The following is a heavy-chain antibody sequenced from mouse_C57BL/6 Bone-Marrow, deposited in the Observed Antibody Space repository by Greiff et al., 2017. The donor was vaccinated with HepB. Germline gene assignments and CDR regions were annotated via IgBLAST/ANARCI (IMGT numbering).Heavy chain of an antibody. CDR1: GFSLTSYG. J-gene: IGHJ4*01. CDR2: IWSDGST. D-gene: IGHD1-1*01. CDR3: ARHEDYVNYAMDY. Sequence: VQLKESGPGLVAPSQSLSITCTVSGFSLTSYGVHWVRQPPGKGLEWLVVIWSDGSTTYNSALKSRLSISKDNSKSQVFLKMNSLQTDDTAMYYCARHEDYVNYAMDYWGQGTSVTVSS. V-gene: IGHV2-6-1*01.